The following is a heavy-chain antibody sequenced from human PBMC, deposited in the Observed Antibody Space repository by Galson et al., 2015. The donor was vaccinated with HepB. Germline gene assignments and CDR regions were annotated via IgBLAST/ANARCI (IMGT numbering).Heavy chain of an antibody. J-gene: IGHJ4*02. D-gene: IGHD2-21*01. CDR3: ARAYCGVDCSNFDY. Sequence: CAISGDSVSRNSASWNWIRQSPSRGLEWLGRTYYRSKWYNDYAVSVKSRISINRDTSKNQFSLQLNSVTPEDTAVYYCARAYCGVDCSNFDYWGQGTLVTVSS. CDR1: GDSVSRNSAS. V-gene: IGHV6-1*01. CDR2: TYYRSKWYN.